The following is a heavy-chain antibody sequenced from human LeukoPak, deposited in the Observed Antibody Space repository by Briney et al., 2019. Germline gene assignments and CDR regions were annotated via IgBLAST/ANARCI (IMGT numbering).Heavy chain of an antibody. D-gene: IGHD1-1*01. CDR3: ARKVEFLDALDI. CDR1: GYTFTAYY. CDR2: MNPNSGGT. V-gene: IGHV1-2*02. J-gene: IGHJ3*02. Sequence: ASVKVSCKASGYTFTAYYMHWVPQAPGQGLEWMGLMNPNSGGTNYAQKFEGRVTMTRDTSISTAYMELSSVRSDDTAVYYCARKVEFLDALDIWGQGTMVTVST.